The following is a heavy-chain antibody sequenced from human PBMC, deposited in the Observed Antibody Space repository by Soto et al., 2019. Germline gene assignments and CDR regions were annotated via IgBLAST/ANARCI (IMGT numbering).Heavy chain of an antibody. CDR3: ARDRAHSYGYAEIDY. J-gene: IGHJ4*02. CDR1: GYTFTSYG. V-gene: IGHV1-18*01. CDR2: ISAYNGNT. Sequence: GASVKVSCKASGYTFTSYGISWVRQAPGQGLEWMGWISAYNGNTNYAQKLQGRVTMTTDTSTSTAYMELRSLRSDDTAVHYCARDRAHSYGYAEIDYWGQGTLVTVSS. D-gene: IGHD5-18*01.